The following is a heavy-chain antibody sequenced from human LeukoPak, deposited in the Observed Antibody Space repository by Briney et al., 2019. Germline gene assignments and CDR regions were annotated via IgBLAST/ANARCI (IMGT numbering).Heavy chain of an antibody. Sequence: GGSLRLSCAASGFIFSTYAMSWVRQAPGKGPEWVSTISGSGGSTYYADSVKGRFTISRDNAKNSLYLQMNSLRAEDTAVYYCARNYYDSSGYFYYYGMDVWGQGTTVTVSS. J-gene: IGHJ6*02. CDR1: GFIFSTYA. CDR2: ISGSGGST. D-gene: IGHD3-22*01. V-gene: IGHV3-23*01. CDR3: ARNYYDSSGYFYYYGMDV.